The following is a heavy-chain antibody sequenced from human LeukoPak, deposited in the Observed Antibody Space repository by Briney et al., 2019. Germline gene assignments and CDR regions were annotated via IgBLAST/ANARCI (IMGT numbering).Heavy chain of an antibody. D-gene: IGHD2-2*01. CDR1: GGSISSYY. Sequence: SETLSLTCTVSGGSISSYYWSWIRQPAGKGLEWIGEINHSGATSYNPSLKSRVTISVDTSKNQFSLQLSSVTAADTAVYYSARGRAVLGVPTARIPAFDPWGQGTLVTVSS. CDR3: ARGRAVLGVPTARIPAFDP. CDR2: INHSGAT. J-gene: IGHJ5*02. V-gene: IGHV4-34*01.